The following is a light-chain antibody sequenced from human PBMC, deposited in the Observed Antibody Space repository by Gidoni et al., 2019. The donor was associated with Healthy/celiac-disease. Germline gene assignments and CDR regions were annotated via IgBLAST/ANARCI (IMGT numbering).Light chain of an antibody. V-gene: IGKV1-39*01. CDR2: AAS. J-gene: IGKJ2*01. Sequence: DIPMTQSPSSLSASVGDRVTITCRASQSISSYLNWYQQKPGKAPKLLIYAASSLESGVPSRFSGSGSGTGFTLTIGSLQPEDFATYYCQQSYSTPPYTFGQGTKLEIK. CDR1: QSISSY. CDR3: QQSYSTPPYT.